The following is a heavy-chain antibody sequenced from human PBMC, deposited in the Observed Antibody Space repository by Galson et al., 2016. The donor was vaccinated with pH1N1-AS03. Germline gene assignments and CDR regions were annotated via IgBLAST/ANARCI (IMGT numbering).Heavy chain of an antibody. Sequence: SVKVSCKASGGTFSNYAFSWVRQAPGQGLEWMGGIIPLFGTPNYAQKFQGRVTITADKSTNTAYMELTSLRSEDTAVYFCAIRDGGGYDFWRGKPVGYWGQGTLVTVSS. CDR3: AIRDGGGYDFWRGKPVGY. J-gene: IGHJ4*02. CDR1: GGTFSNYA. CDR2: IIPLFGTP. V-gene: IGHV1-69*06. D-gene: IGHD3-3*01.